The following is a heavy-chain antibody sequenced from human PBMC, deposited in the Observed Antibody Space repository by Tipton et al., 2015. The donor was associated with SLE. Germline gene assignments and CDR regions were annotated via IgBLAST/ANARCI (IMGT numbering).Heavy chain of an antibody. V-gene: IGHV3-7*01. CDR3: AKDHYYDSSGPYYFDY. J-gene: IGHJ4*02. Sequence: SLRLSCAASGFTFSSYWMSWVRQAPGKGLEWVANIKQDGSEKYYVDSVKGRFTISRDNAKNSLYLQMNSLRAEDTAVYYCAKDHYYDSSGPYYFDYWGQGTLVTVSS. CDR2: IKQDGSEK. D-gene: IGHD3-22*01. CDR1: GFTFSSYW.